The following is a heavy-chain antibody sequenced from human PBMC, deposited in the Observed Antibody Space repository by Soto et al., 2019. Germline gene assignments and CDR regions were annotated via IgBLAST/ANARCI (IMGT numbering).Heavy chain of an antibody. J-gene: IGHJ4*02. CDR2: IYSSGGS. Sequence: PSETLSLTCTVSGASVSSGDYYWSCIRQPPGKGLEWIGYIYSSGGSYYNPSLKGRLTISIDTSKNQFPLKLNSVTVADTAIYYCVGTGTTDDYWGRGTLVTVSS. D-gene: IGHD1-1*01. CDR3: VGTGTTDDY. CDR1: GASVSSGDYY. V-gene: IGHV4-30-4*01.